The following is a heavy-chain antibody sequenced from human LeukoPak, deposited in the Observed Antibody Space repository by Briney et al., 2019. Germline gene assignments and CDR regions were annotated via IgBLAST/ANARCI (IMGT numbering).Heavy chain of an antibody. CDR1: GGSISSGGYY. D-gene: IGHD2-2*01. CDR2: IYYSGST. J-gene: IGHJ5*02. V-gene: IGHV4-31*03. Sequence: PSQTLSLTCTVSGGSISSGGYYWSWIRQHPGKGLEWIGYIYYSGSTYYNPSLKSRVTISVDTSKNQFSLKLSSVTAADTAVYYCARGHGYCSSTSCYASATFDPWGRGTLVTVSS. CDR3: ARGHGYCSSTSCYASATFDP.